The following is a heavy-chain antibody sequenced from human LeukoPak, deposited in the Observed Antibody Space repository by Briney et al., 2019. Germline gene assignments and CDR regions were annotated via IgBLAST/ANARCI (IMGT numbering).Heavy chain of an antibody. Sequence: SETLSLTCTVSGGSINNYYWSWIRQPPGKGLEWIGYISYSGSPNYNPSLKSRVTISADTSKNQFSLNLSSVTAADTAVYYCARVGHIVAAGTYDWWGQGTLVTVSS. CDR1: GGSINNYY. D-gene: IGHD6-13*01. CDR2: ISYSGSP. V-gene: IGHV4-59*08. CDR3: ARVGHIVAAGTYDW. J-gene: IGHJ4*02.